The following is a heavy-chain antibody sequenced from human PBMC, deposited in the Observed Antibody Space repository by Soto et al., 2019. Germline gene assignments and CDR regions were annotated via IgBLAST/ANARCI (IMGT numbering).Heavy chain of an antibody. CDR3: ASSPILYCSSTSCYLSYYYYMDV. Sequence: ASVKVSCKASGYTFTSYYMHWVRQAPGQGLEWMGIINPSGGSTSYAQKFQGRVTMTRDTSTSTVYMELSSLRSEDTAVYYCASSPILYCSSTSCYLSYYYYMDVSGNGTTLTVSS. D-gene: IGHD2-2*01. J-gene: IGHJ6*03. V-gene: IGHV1-46*03. CDR1: GYTFTSYY. CDR2: INPSGGST.